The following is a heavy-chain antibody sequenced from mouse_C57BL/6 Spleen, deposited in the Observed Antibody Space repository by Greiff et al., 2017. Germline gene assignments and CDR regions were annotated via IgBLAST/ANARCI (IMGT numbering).Heavy chain of an antibody. CDR3: ASRWLLRGYAMDY. CDR2: ISNGGGST. CDR1: GFTFSDYS. V-gene: IGHV5-12*01. J-gene: IGHJ4*01. Sequence: EVKLVESGGGLVQPGGSLKLSCAASGFTFSDYSMYWVRQTPEKRLEWVAYISNGGGSTYYPDTVKGRFTISRDNAKNTLYLQMSRLKSEDTAMYYCASRWLLRGYAMDYWGQGTSVTVSS. D-gene: IGHD2-3*01.